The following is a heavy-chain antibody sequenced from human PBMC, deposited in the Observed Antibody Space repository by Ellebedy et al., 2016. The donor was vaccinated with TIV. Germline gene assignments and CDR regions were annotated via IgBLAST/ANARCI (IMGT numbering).Heavy chain of an antibody. CDR2: INHSGST. Sequence: MPSETLSLTCAVYGGSFSGYYWSWIRQPPGKGLEWIGEINHSGSTNYNPSLKSRVTISVDTSKNQFSLKLSSVTAADTAVYYCAREDGGIDYWGQGTLVTVSS. J-gene: IGHJ4*02. D-gene: IGHD3-16*01. CDR1: GGSFSGYY. V-gene: IGHV4-34*01. CDR3: AREDGGIDY.